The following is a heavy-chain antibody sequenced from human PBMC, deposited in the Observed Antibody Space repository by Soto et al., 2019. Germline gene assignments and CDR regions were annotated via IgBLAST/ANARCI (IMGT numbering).Heavy chain of an antibody. CDR1: GGTFSSYA. CDR3: ARDLREWLRYPDYYYGMDV. CDR2: IIPIFGTA. Sequence: ASVKVSCKASGGTFSSYAISWVRQAPGQGLEWMGGIIPIFGTANYAQKFQGRVTITADESTSTAYMELSSLRSEDTAVYYCARDLREWLRYPDYYYGMDVWGQGTTVTVSS. V-gene: IGHV1-69*13. J-gene: IGHJ6*02. D-gene: IGHD6-19*01.